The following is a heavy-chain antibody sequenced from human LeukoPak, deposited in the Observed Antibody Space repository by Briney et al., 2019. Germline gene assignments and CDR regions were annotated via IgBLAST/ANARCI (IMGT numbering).Heavy chain of an antibody. CDR2: ITGSGGST. CDR3: ARDERLLSFLK. J-gene: IGHJ4*02. V-gene: IGHV3-23*01. D-gene: IGHD3-3*01. CDR1: GFTFSSYA. Sequence: GGSLRLSCAASGFTFSSYAMSWVRQAPGKGLEWVSAITGSGGSTYYADSVKGRFTISRDNSKNTLYLQMNSLRAEDTAIYYCARDERLLSFLKWGQGTLVTVSS.